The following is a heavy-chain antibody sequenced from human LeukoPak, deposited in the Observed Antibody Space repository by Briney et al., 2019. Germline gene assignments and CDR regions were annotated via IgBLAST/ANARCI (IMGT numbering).Heavy chain of an antibody. Sequence: ASVKVSCKASGYTFTSYYMHWVRQAPGQGLEWMGIINPSGGSTSYAQKFQGRVTIAADESTSTAYMELSSLRSEDTAVYYCAREIQLWGESYFDYWGQGTLVTVSS. CDR1: GYTFTSYY. J-gene: IGHJ4*02. CDR2: INPSGGST. D-gene: IGHD5-18*01. V-gene: IGHV1-46*01. CDR3: AREIQLWGESYFDY.